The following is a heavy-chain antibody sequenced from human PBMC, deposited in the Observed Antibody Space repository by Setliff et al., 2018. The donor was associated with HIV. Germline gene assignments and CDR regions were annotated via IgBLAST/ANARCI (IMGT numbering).Heavy chain of an antibody. CDR2: IKADGSEK. CDR1: GFTLSNYW. J-gene: IGHJ4*02. Sequence: GESLKLSCAAFGFTLSNYWMTWVRQAPGKGLEWVANIKADGSEKYYVDSVKGRFTVSRDNAENAVYLQMNGLRVDGTALYYCTQDGGEYWGEGTLVTVSS. V-gene: IGHV3-7*03. D-gene: IGHD3-16*01. CDR3: TQDGGEY.